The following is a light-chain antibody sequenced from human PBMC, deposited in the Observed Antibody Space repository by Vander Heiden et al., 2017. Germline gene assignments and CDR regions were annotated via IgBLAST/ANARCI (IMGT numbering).Light chain of an antibody. CDR3: QQYNNWPPIT. V-gene: IGKV3-15*01. J-gene: IGKJ5*01. Sequence: EIVMTQSPATLPVPPGERATLTCRASQSVSSNLAWYQQKPGQAPRLLIYGASTRATGIPARFSGSGSGTEFTLTISSLQSEDFAVYYCQQYNNWPPITFGQGTRLEIK. CDR1: QSVSSN. CDR2: GAS.